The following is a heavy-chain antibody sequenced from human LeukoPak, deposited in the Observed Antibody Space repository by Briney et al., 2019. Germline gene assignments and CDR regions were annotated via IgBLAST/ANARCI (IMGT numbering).Heavy chain of an antibody. V-gene: IGHV3-66*01. CDR2: IYSGGST. J-gene: IGHJ4*02. D-gene: IGHD6-6*01. Sequence: GGSLRLSCAASGFTVSSNYMSWVRQAPGKGLEWVSVIYSGGSTYYAASVKGRFTISRDNSKNTLYLQMNSLRAEDTAVYYCARLYSSSYFDYWGQGTLVTVSS. CDR1: GFTVSSNY. CDR3: ARLYSSSYFDY.